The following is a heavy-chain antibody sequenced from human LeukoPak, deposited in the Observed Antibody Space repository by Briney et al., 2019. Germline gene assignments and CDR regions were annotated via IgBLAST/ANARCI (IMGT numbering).Heavy chain of an antibody. Sequence: GASVKFSCKASGYTFTSYYMHWVRQAPGQGLERMGIINPSGCSTSYAQKFQGRVTMTRDTSTSTVYMELSSLRSEDTAVYYCARDRTVTTLDYWYFDLWGRGTLVTVSS. CDR3: ARDRTVTTLDYWYFDL. D-gene: IGHD4-17*01. J-gene: IGHJ2*01. CDR2: INPSGCST. CDR1: GYTFTSYY. V-gene: IGHV1-46*01.